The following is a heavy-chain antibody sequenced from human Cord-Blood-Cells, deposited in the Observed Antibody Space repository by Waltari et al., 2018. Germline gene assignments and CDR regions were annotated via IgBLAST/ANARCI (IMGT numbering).Heavy chain of an antibody. J-gene: IGHJ4*02. CDR3: ARDKYYYGSGSYYRYFDY. D-gene: IGHD3-10*01. Sequence: QVQLQESGPGLVKPSGTLSLTCAVSGGSISSSNWWSWVRHPPGKGLEWIGEIYHSGSPNYNPSLKSRVTISVDKSKNQFSLKLSSVTAADTAVYYCARDKYYYGSGSYYRYFDYWGQGTLVTVSS. V-gene: IGHV4-4*02. CDR2: IYHSGSP. CDR1: GGSISSSNW.